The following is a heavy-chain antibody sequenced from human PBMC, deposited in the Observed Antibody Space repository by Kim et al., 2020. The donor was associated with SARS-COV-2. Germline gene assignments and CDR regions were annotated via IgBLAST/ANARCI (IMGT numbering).Heavy chain of an antibody. J-gene: IGHJ4*02. CDR3: AGICGTTSCSDDY. V-gene: IGHV3-23*01. D-gene: IGHD2-2*01. Sequence: YAAAGRGRLTTSRDDPKSTVYLQMNSLRAEDTAVYYCAGICGTTSCSDDYWGQGTLVTVSS.